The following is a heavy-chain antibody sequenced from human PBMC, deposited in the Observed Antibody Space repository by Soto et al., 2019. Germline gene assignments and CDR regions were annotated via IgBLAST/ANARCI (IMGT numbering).Heavy chain of an antibody. J-gene: IGHJ3*01. Sequence: GGSLILSCAASGFSFTYSAMSWVRQAPGKGLECVSGISGNGGFTYYADSVKGRFIISRDNSKDTVDPQMNSLRADDTAVYYCVRETKNAFDVWGQGTVVTVSS. CDR3: VRETKNAFDV. CDR1: GFSFTYSA. CDR2: ISGNGGFT. V-gene: IGHV3-23*01.